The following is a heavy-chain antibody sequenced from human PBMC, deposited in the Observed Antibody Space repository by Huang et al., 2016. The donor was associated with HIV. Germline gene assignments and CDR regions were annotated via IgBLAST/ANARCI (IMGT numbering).Heavy chain of an antibody. CDR3: SPSGNDYYYYYMDV. CDR1: GFIFGDFD. J-gene: IGHJ6*03. D-gene: IGHD6-25*01. CDR2: LSAKAYGGTA. Sequence: EVQVVASGGRLEQTGRSLRLSCTGSGFIFGDFDIIWVRQPPGKCLGWVGFLSAKAYGGTARSAPSVKDRFSISSDDCSNPAYLQVDTLQTEDTAIHYCSPSGNDYYYYYMDVWGNGTMVTVSS. V-gene: IGHV3-49*04.